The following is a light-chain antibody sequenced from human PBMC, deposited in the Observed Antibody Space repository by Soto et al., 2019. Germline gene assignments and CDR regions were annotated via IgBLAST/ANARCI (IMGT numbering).Light chain of an antibody. J-gene: IGKJ1*01. CDR3: QQYATSRT. CDR1: QSVSSSY. V-gene: IGKV3-20*01. Sequence: EIVLTQSPGTLSLSPGDRATLSCRASQSVSSSYLAWYQQKPGQAPRLLIYGASSRAAGIPDRFSGSGSGTDFTLTISRLEPEDFAVYYCQQYATSRTFGQGTKVDIK. CDR2: GAS.